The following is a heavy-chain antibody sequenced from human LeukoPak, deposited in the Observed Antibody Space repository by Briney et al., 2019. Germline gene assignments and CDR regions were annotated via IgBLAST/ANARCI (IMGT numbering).Heavy chain of an antibody. J-gene: IGHJ6*03. D-gene: IGHD1-26*01. V-gene: IGHV4-59*01. Sequence: PSETLSLTCTVSGGSISSYYWSWIRQPPGKGLEWIGYIYYSGSTNYNPSLKSRVTISVDTSKNQFSLKLSSVTAADTAVYYCARVYSGSYLGYYYYYMDVWGKGTTVTISS. CDR3: ARVYSGSYLGYYYYYMDV. CDR2: IYYSGST. CDR1: GGSISSYY.